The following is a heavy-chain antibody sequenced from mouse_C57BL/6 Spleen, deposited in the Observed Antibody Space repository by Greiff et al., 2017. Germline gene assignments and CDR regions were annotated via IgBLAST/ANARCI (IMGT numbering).Heavy chain of an antibody. V-gene: IGHV1-64*01. CDR3: ARVPLYYGSSHFDY. Sequence: QVQLQQPGAELVKPGASVKLSCKASGYTFTSYWMHWVKQRPGQGLEWIGMIHPNSGSTNYNEKFKSKATLTVDKSSSTAYMQLSSLTSEDSAVYYCARVPLYYGSSHFDYWGQGTTLTVSS. CDR1: GYTFTSYW. D-gene: IGHD1-1*01. CDR2: IHPNSGST. J-gene: IGHJ2*01.